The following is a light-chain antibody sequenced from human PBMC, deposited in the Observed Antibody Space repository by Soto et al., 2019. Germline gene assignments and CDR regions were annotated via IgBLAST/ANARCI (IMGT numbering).Light chain of an antibody. Sequence: TPSPDSLAASLGESSTINCKSSQTILYSSNNKSYLGWYQQKPGKAPKLLIYKASTLKSGVPSRFSGSGSGTEFTLTISSLQPDDFATYYCQHYNSYSEAFGQGTKVDIK. CDR2: KAS. J-gene: IGKJ1*01. CDR1: QTILYSSNNKSY. V-gene: IGKV1-5*03. CDR3: QHYNSYSEA.